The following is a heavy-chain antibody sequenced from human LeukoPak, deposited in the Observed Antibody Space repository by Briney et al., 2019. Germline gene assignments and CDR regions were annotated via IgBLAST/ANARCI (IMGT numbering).Heavy chain of an antibody. CDR1: GATIKSYY. D-gene: IGHD3-16*02. CDR2: IYYSGST. V-gene: IGHV4-59*06. CDR3: ASRRKYDYVWGSYRSNYYYGMDV. Sequence: PSETLSLTCTVSGATIKSYYWSWIRQSPGKGLEWIGYIYYSGSTYYNPSLKSRVTISVDTSKNQFSLKLSSVTAADTAVYYCASRRKYDYVWGSYRSNYYYGMDVWGQGTTVTVSS. J-gene: IGHJ6*02.